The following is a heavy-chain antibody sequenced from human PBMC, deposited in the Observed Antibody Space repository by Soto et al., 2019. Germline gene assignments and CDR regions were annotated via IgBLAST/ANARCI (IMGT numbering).Heavy chain of an antibody. CDR2: IHPSGGST. Sequence: ASVKVSCKASGYTFTSYYMHWVRQAPGQGLEWMGIIHPSGGSTSYAQKFQGRVTMTRDTSTSTVYMELSSLRSEDTAVYYCARDPSVAATPRAEYFQHWGQGTLVTVSS. J-gene: IGHJ1*01. CDR3: ARDPSVAATPRAEYFQH. CDR1: GYTFTSYY. V-gene: IGHV1-46*01. D-gene: IGHD2-15*01.